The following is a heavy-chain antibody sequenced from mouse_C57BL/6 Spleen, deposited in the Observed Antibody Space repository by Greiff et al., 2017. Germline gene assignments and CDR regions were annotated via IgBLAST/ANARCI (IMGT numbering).Heavy chain of an antibody. CDR2: INPNYGTT. D-gene: IGHD1-1*01. CDR1: GYSFTDYN. CDR3: AREDYYGSSHYAMDY. J-gene: IGHJ4*01. Sequence: EVQLQQSGPELVKPGASVKISCKASGYSFTDYNMNWVKQSNGKSLEWIRVINPNYGTTSYNQKFKGKATLTVDQSSSTAYMQLNSLTSEDSAVYYCAREDYYGSSHYAMDYWGQGTSVTVSS. V-gene: IGHV1-39*01.